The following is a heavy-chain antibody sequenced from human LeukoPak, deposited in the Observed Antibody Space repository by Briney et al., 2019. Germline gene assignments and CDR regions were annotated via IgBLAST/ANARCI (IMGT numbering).Heavy chain of an antibody. J-gene: IGHJ3*02. CDR3: ARDFYCVNGCHDVFDI. D-gene: IGHD2-8*01. CDR1: GYTLTELS. V-gene: IGHV1-24*01. CDR2: FDPEDGET. Sequence: ASVKVSCKVSGYTLTELSMHWVRQAPGKGLEWMGGFDPEDGETIYAQKFQGRVTMTEDTSTDTAYMELRGLRSDDTAVYYCARDFYCVNGCHDVFDIWGQGTMVTVSS.